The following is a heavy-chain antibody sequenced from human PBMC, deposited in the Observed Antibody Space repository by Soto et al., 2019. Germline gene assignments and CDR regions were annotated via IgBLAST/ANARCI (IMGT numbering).Heavy chain of an antibody. CDR3: AKGIRVFRGFFDS. CDR1: VFTFDDYV. Sequence: SLRLSCTASVFTFDDYVMHWVRQAPGIGLELVSVISWNIVNIGYADPVKGRFTISRDNAKNSLYLQMDSLRAEDTDFYYCAKGIRVFRGFFDSWGQGTLDTGSA. CDR2: ISWNIVNI. J-gene: IGHJ4*02. D-gene: IGHD2-15*01. V-gene: IGHV3-9*01.